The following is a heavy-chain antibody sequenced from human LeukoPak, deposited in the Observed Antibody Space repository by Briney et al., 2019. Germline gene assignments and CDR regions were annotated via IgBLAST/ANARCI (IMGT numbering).Heavy chain of an antibody. D-gene: IGHD3-22*01. Sequence: PSETLSLTCTVSGVSISTYYWGWIRQPPGKGLEWIGSIYYSGSTYYNPSLKSRVTISVDTSKNQFSLMLSTVTAADTAVYYCARRVTMIVVAGDYFDYWGQGTMVTVSS. CDR2: IYYSGST. J-gene: IGHJ4*02. CDR3: ARRVTMIVVAGDYFDY. V-gene: IGHV4-39*01. CDR1: GVSISTYY.